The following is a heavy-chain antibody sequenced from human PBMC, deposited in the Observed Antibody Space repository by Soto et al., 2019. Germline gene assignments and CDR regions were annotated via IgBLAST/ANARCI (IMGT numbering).Heavy chain of an antibody. V-gene: IGHV3-48*03. CDR2: ISSGGTTM. D-gene: IGHD4-17*01. CDR3: ARDDGDYGYAFDI. J-gene: IGHJ3*02. Sequence: GGSLRLSCAASGFTFNSYELNWVRQAPGKGLEWVSYISSGGTTMFYADSVTGRFTISRDNAKNSLYLQMNSLRAEDTAVYYCARDDGDYGYAFDIWGQGTMVTVSS. CDR1: GFTFNSYE.